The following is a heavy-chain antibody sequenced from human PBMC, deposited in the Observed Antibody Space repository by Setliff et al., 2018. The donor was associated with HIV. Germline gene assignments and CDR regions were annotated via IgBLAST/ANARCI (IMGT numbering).Heavy chain of an antibody. J-gene: IGHJ5*02. D-gene: IGHD6-13*01. Sequence: SETLSLTCSVSGYFIRSGYYWGWIRQTPGKRLEWLGSVFHRGNNYYNPSLKSRVFISVDTSKNQFSLNLSSVSAADTAVYFCSRLTRTSSNSYRGRFDPWGQGTLVTVSS. CDR2: VFHRGNN. CDR3: SRLTRTSSNSYRGRFDP. V-gene: IGHV4-38-2*02. CDR1: GYFIRSGYY.